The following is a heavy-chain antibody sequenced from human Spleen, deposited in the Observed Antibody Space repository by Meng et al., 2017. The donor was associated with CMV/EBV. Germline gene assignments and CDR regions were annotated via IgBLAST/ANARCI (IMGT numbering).Heavy chain of an antibody. V-gene: IGHV4-34*01. CDR1: GGSFSGYY. CDR2: INHSGST. Sequence: GQRRRWGAGLLKPSETLSLTCAVYGGSFSGYYWSWIRQPPGKGLEWIGEINHSGSTNYNPSLKSRVTISVDTSKNQFSLKLSSVTAADTAVYYCARSGRFDYWGQGTLVTVSS. D-gene: IGHD1-14*01. CDR3: ARSGRFDY. J-gene: IGHJ4*02.